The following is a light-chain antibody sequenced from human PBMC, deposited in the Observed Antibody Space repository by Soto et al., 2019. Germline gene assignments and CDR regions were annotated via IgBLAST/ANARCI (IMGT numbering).Light chain of an antibody. CDR3: GSYAGGTTLV. CDR2: EVT. CDR1: SSDVGGYDP. J-gene: IGLJ3*02. Sequence: QSALTQPASVSGSPGQSITISCTGSSSDVGGYDPVSWYQQHPGKAPKLLIYEVTKRPSGVSNRFSGSKSGNTASLTISGLQADDESDYYCGSYAGGTTLVFGGGTKVTVL. V-gene: IGLV2-14*01.